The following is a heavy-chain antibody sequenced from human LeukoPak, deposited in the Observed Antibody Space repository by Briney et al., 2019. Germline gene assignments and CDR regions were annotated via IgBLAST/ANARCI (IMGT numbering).Heavy chain of an antibody. Sequence: GGSLRLSCVGSGFTFSTSTMNWVRQPPGKGLEWVSCISGSSSYIQYADSLKGRFTISRDNAKNLLYLQMTSLRVEDTGVYYCARAYSSGWYVVDVWGKGTTVTISS. D-gene: IGHD6-13*01. J-gene: IGHJ6*04. CDR1: GFTFSTST. V-gene: IGHV3-21*06. CDR3: ARAYSSGWYVVDV. CDR2: ISGSSSYI.